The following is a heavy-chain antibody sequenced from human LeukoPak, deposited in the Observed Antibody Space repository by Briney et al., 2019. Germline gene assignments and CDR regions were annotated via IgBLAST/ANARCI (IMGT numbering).Heavy chain of an antibody. J-gene: IGHJ4*02. CDR1: GYSISSGYY. CDR2: IYHSGST. V-gene: IGHV4-38-2*01. D-gene: IGHD6-13*01. Sequence: SETLSLTCAVSGYSISSGYYWGWIRQRPGKGLEWIGSIYHSGSTNYNPSLKSRVTISLDMSKNQFSLKLTSVTAADTAVYYCARGETAAASNYWGQGTLVTVSS. CDR3: ARGETAAASNY.